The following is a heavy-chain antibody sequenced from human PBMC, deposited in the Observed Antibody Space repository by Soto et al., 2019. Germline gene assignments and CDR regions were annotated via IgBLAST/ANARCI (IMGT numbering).Heavy chain of an antibody. CDR1: GGFVSSGNYY. J-gene: IGHJ3*02. Sequence: QEQLQQWGAGLLKPSETLSLTCAVYGGFVSSGNYYWSWIRQPPGKGLEWIGEMSHSGGTHFNPSLQSRVTISLDTSKNQFSLKMSSVTAADTALYYCARVERGTATTVVDAFDIWGPGTMVTVSS. CDR2: MSHSGGT. V-gene: IGHV4-34*01. CDR3: ARVERGTATTVVDAFDI. D-gene: IGHD1-1*01.